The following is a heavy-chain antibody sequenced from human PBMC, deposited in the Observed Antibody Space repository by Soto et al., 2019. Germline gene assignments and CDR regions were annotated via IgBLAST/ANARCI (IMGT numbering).Heavy chain of an antibody. Sequence: QVQLVQSGAEVKKPGASVQVSCKASGYTFTSYDINWVRQATGQGLEWMGWMNPNSGNTAYAQKFQGRVTMTRNTSISTAYMELSSLRSEDTAVYYWAREKSSGYYYDYWGQGTLVTVSS. V-gene: IGHV1-8*01. CDR2: MNPNSGNT. CDR1: GYTFTSYD. J-gene: IGHJ4*02. D-gene: IGHD3-22*01. CDR3: AREKSSGYYYDY.